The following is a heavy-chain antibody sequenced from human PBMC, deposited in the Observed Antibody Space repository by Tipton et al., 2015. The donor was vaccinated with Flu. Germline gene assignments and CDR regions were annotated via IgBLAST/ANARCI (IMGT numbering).Heavy chain of an antibody. CDR2: AYYSGTT. CDR1: GEALNSYY. V-gene: IGHV4-59*01. D-gene: IGHD1-26*01. CDR3: ARGGWEPHGGWFDP. Sequence: GEALNSYYWSWIRQSPGKGLEWIGQAYYSGTTNYNPSLKSRVTISLDKSKNQFSLTLKSMTTADTAVFYCARGGWEPHGGWFDPWGQGILVTVSS. J-gene: IGHJ5*02.